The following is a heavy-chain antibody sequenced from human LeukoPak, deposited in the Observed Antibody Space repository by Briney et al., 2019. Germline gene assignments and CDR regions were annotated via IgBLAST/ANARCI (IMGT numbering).Heavy chain of an antibody. CDR1: GASFVGRH. Sequence: SETLSLTCAVSGASFVGRHWSWIRQSPGKGLEWLGEASHAGFTKYNPSLKSQVSISVDTSKDQFSLKLASVTAADTAMYYCARGRLNWDYDFDYWGPGTLVTVSS. CDR2: ASHAGFT. J-gene: IGHJ4*02. D-gene: IGHD1-7*01. CDR3: ARGRLNWDYDFDY. V-gene: IGHV4-34*01.